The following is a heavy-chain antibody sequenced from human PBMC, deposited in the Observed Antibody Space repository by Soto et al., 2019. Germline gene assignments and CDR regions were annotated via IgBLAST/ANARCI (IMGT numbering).Heavy chain of an antibody. CDR3: ARGHYRYAMDV. CDR2: INHSGST. J-gene: IGHJ6*02. V-gene: IGHV4-30-2*01. CDR1: GGSIITGVYS. Sequence: SETLSLTCDFSGGSIITGVYSWNWIRRPPGKGLEWVGYINHSGSTYDNPSLKSRVTMSVNRSKNQFSLNLTSVTAADTAVYFCARGHYRYAMDVWGQGTTVTVSS.